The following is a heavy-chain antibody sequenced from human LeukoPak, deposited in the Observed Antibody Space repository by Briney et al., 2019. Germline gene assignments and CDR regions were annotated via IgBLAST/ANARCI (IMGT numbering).Heavy chain of an antibody. J-gene: IGHJ3*02. Sequence: GESLKISCKGSGYSFTSYWIGWVRQMPGKGLEWMGIIYPGDSDTRHSPSFQGQITISADKSISTAYLQWSSLKASDTAMYYCARPSRGYYYDSSGYPDAFDIWGQGTMVTVSS. CDR3: ARPSRGYYYDSSGYPDAFDI. V-gene: IGHV5-51*01. CDR2: IYPGDSDT. D-gene: IGHD3-22*01. CDR1: GYSFTSYW.